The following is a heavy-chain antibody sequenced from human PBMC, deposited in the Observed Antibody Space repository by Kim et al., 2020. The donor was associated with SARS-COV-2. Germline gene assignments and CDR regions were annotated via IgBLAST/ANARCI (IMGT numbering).Heavy chain of an antibody. D-gene: IGHD1-26*01. CDR2: FDPDDGET. V-gene: IGHV1-24*01. CDR3: ATRGSYYYYYGMDV. J-gene: IGHJ6*02. CDR1: GYTLTELS. Sequence: ASVKVSCKVSGYTLTELSMNWVRQAPGKGLEWMGGFDPDDGETIYAQKFQGRVTMTEDTSTDTAYMELSSLRSEDTAVYYCATRGSYYYYYGMDVWGQGTPVTVSS.